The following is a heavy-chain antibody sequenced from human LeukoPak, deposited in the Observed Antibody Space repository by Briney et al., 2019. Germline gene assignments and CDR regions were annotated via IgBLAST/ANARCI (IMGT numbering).Heavy chain of an antibody. J-gene: IGHJ6*03. CDR1: GYTFTSYD. Sequence: ASVKVSCKASGYTFTSYDINWVRQATGQGLEWMGWMNPNSGNTGYAQKFQGRVTMTRNTSISTAYMELSSLRSEDTAVYYCARLTKVGATFALRRLYYMDVWGKGTTATVSS. V-gene: IGHV1-8*01. CDR2: MNPNSGNT. D-gene: IGHD1-26*01. CDR3: ARLTKVGATFALRRLYYMDV.